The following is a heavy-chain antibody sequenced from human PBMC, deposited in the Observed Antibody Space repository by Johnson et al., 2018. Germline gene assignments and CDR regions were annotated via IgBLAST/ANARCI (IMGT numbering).Heavy chain of an antibody. Sequence: QLVEAGGGLVKPGGSLRLSCAASGFTFSSYSMNWVRQAPGKGLEWVSSISSSSSYIYYADSVKGRFTISRDNAKNSMYLQMNSLRAEDTAVYYYARTVGATSAYYYGMDVWGQGTTVTVSS. CDR2: ISSSSSYI. CDR3: ARTVGATSAYYYGMDV. D-gene: IGHD1-26*01. J-gene: IGHJ6*02. V-gene: IGHV3-21*01. CDR1: GFTFSSYS.